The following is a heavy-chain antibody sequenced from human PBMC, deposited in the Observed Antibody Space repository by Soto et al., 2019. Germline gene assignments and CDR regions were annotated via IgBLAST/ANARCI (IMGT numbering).Heavy chain of an antibody. D-gene: IGHD6-13*01. J-gene: IGHJ6*02. CDR2: INPNSGGT. V-gene: IGHV1-2*04. Sequence: ASVKVSCKASGYSFTGYYIHWVLQAPRQGLEWLGWINPNSGGTNYAQKFQGWVTMTRDTSISTAYMELSRLRSDDTAVYYCARSAAGPGYGMDVWAQGTTVTVSS. CDR3: ARSAAGPGYGMDV. CDR1: GYSFTGYY.